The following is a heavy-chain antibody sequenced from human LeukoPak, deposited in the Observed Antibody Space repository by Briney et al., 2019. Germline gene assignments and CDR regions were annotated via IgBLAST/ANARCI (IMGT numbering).Heavy chain of an antibody. CDR1: GFTFSDYY. CDR3: ARDQDDYVWGSYRSIDY. CDR2: ISSSSSYT. V-gene: IGHV3-11*06. D-gene: IGHD3-16*02. J-gene: IGHJ4*02. Sequence: GGSLRLSCAASGFTFSDYYMSWIRQAPGKGLEWVSYISSSSSYTNYAGSVKGRFTISRDNAKNSLYLQMNSLRAEDTAVYYCARDQDDYVWGSYRSIDYWGQGTLVTVSS.